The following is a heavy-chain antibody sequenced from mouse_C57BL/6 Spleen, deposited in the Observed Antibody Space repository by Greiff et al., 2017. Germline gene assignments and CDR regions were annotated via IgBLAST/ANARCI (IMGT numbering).Heavy chain of an antibody. D-gene: IGHD4-1*01. CDR2: ISSGGSYT. Sequence: DVKLVESGGDLVKPGGSLKLSCAASGFTFSSYGMSWVRQTPDKRLEWVATISSGGSYTYYPDSVKGRFTISRDNAKNTLYLQMSSLKSEDTAMYYCARELGNYFDYWGQGTTLTVSS. V-gene: IGHV5-6*02. J-gene: IGHJ2*01. CDR3: ARELGNYFDY. CDR1: GFTFSSYG.